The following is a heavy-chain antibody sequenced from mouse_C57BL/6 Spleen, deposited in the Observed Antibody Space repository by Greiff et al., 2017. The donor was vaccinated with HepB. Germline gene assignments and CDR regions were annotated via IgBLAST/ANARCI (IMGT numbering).Heavy chain of an antibody. Sequence: VKLVESGGGLVKPGGSLKLSCAASGFTFSSYAMSWVRQTPEKRLEWVATISDGGSYTYYPDNVKGRFTISRDNAKNNLYLQMSHLKSEDTAMYYCARDGVYGSSYYYAMDYWGQGTSVTVSS. J-gene: IGHJ4*01. CDR2: ISDGGSYT. CDR3: ARDGVYGSSYYYAMDY. CDR1: GFTFSSYA. V-gene: IGHV5-4*01. D-gene: IGHD1-1*01.